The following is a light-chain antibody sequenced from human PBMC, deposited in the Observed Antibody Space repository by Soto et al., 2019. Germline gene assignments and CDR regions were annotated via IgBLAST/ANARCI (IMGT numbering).Light chain of an antibody. J-gene: IGLJ2*01. V-gene: IGLV2-18*01. CDR2: EVS. CDR3: SLYTSSSTVA. CDR1: SSDVGSYNR. Sequence: QSALTQPPSVSGSPGQSVTIPCTATSSDVGSYNRVSWYQQPPGTPPKLIISEVSNRPSGVPDRFSGSKSGNTASLTISGLQAEDEADYYCSLYTSSSTVAFGGGTQLTVL.